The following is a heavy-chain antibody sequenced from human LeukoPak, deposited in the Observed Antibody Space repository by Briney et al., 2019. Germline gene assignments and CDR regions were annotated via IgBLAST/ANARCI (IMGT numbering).Heavy chain of an antibody. D-gene: IGHD3/OR15-3a*01. Sequence: SETLSLTCTVSGGSISSSSYYWGWIRQPPGKGLGWIGSIYYSGSTYYNPSLKSRVTISVDTSKNQFSLKLSSVTAADTAVYYCARLDTDAFDIWGQGTMVTVSS. CDR1: GGSISSSSYY. V-gene: IGHV4-39*01. J-gene: IGHJ3*02. CDR3: ARLDTDAFDI. CDR2: IYYSGST.